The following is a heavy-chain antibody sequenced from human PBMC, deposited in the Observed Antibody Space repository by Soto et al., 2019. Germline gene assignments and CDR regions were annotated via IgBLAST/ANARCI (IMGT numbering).Heavy chain of an antibody. V-gene: IGHV1-46*01. CDR1: GYTFTSYY. Sequence: AASVKVSCKASGYTFTSYYMHWVRQAPGQGLEWMGIINPSGGSTSYAQKFQGRVTMTRDTSTSTVYMELSSLRSEDTAVYYCARVTYSSSWPYYYYYGMDVWGRGTTVTVSS. D-gene: IGHD6-13*01. CDR2: INPSGGST. J-gene: IGHJ6*02. CDR3: ARVTYSSSWPYYYYYGMDV.